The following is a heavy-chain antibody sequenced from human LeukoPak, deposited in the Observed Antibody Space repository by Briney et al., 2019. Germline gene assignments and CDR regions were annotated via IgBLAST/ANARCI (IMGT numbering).Heavy chain of an antibody. V-gene: IGHV4-39*02. CDR3: ARELVVVVPAARNAFDI. J-gene: IGHJ3*02. Sequence: SDTLSLPYTVSGRSISSSSSYWGWIRQPRGRGLEWFGRIYYSGSTYYNPSLESRVTISVDTSKNQFSLELSSVTAADTAVYYCARELVVVVPAARNAFDIWGQGTMVTVSS. CDR1: GRSISSSSSY. CDR2: IYYSGST. D-gene: IGHD2-2*01.